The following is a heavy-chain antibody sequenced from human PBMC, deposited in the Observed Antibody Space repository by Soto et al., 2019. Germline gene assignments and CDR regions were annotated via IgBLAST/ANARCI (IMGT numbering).Heavy chain of an antibody. Sequence: GASVKVSCKASGGTFSSYAISWVRQAPGQGLEWMGGIIPIFGTANYAQKFQGRVTITADESTSTAYMELSSLRSEDTAVYYCARAKHHLLTVVWFDPWGQGTLVTVSS. CDR2: IIPIFGTA. CDR1: GGTFSSYA. J-gene: IGHJ5*02. CDR3: ARAKHHLLTVVWFDP. V-gene: IGHV1-69*13. D-gene: IGHD2-2*01.